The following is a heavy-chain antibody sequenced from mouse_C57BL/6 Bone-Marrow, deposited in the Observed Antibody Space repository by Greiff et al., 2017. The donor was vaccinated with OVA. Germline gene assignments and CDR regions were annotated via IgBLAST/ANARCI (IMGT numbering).Heavy chain of an antibody. D-gene: IGHD1-1*01. V-gene: IGHV15-2*01. CDR3: ARRKDYYGSSYVGYFDV. J-gene: IGHJ1*03. CDR2: ILPSIGRT. CDR1: DSEVFPIAY. Sequence: QVQLKQSGSELRSPGSSVKLSCKDFDSEVFPIAYMSWVRQKPGHGFEWIGGILPSIGRTIYGEKFEDKATLDADTLSNTAYLELNSLTSEDSAIYYCARRKDYYGSSYVGYFDVWGTGTTVTVSS.